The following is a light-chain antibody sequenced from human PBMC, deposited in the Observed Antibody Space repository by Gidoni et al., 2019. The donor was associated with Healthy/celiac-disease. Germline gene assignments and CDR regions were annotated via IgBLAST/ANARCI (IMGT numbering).Light chain of an antibody. CDR1: QSVSSY. V-gene: IGKV3-11*01. J-gene: IGKJ3*01. Sequence: EIGLTQSPATLSLSPGARATLSCRASQSVSSYLAWYQQKPGQAPRLLIYDASNRATGIPARFSGSGSGTDFTLTISSLEPEDFAVYYCQQRSNWPPTFGPGTKVDIK. CDR3: QQRSNWPPT. CDR2: DAS.